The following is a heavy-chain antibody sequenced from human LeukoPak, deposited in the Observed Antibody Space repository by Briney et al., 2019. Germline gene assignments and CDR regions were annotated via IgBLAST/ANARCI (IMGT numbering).Heavy chain of an antibody. V-gene: IGHV3-30*02. CDR2: IPYDGTNK. J-gene: IGHJ4*02. CDR3: AKDLTTTVTTAIDC. D-gene: IGHD4-17*01. CDR1: VLTFSRYG. Sequence: WGSLRLSCAASVLTFSRYGMHWVRQAPGKGLEWAALIPYDGTNKYYADSVKGRFTISRDNSKNTLYLQMNSLRAEDTAVYYCAKDLTTTVTTAIDCWGQGTLVTVSS.